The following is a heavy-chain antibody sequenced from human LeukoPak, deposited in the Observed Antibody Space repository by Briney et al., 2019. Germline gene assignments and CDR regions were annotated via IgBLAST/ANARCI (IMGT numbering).Heavy chain of an antibody. J-gene: IGHJ4*02. CDR2: ISSSTITM. V-gene: IGHV3-48*02. CDR3: ARAGPGDTSSWYDY. CDR1: GFTFSSHN. D-gene: IGHD6-13*01. Sequence: PGGSLRLSCAASGFTFSSHNMNWVRQAPGKGLEWVSYISSSTITMKYANSVKGRFTISRDNAKNSLYLQMNSLRDEDTAVYYCARAGPGDTSSWYDYWGQGTLVTVSS.